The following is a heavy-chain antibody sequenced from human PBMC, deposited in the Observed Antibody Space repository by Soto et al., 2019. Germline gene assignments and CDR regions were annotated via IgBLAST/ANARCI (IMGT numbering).Heavy chain of an antibody. CDR1: GGSFSGYY. D-gene: IGHD4-17*01. Sequence: VQLQQWGAGLLKPSETLSLTCAVYGGSFSGYYWSWIRQPPGKGLEWIGEINHSGSTNYNPSLKRRVTISVDTSKNQFSLKLSSVTAADTAVYYCASLWGDYVRNWGQGTLVTVSS. CDR3: ASLWGDYVRN. J-gene: IGHJ4*02. V-gene: IGHV4-34*01. CDR2: INHSGST.